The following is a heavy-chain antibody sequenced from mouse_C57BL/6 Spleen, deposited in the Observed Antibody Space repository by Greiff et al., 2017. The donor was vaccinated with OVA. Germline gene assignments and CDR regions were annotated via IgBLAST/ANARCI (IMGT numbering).Heavy chain of an antibody. D-gene: IGHD3-2*02. CDR3: TEDSSGFHYAMDY. CDR1: GFTFSNYW. J-gene: IGHJ4*01. V-gene: IGHV6-3*01. CDR2: IRLKSDNYAT. Sequence: EVKVEESGGGLVQPGGSMKLSCVASGFTFSNYWMNWVRQSPEKGLEWVAQIRLKSDNYATHYAESVKGRFTISRDDSKSSVYLQMNNLRAEDTGIYYCTEDSSGFHYAMDYWGQGTSVTVSS.